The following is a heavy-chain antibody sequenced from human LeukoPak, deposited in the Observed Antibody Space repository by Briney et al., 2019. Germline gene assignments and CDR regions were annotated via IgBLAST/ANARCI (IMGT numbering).Heavy chain of an antibody. CDR1: GFTFSTYA. CDR2: ISSSSSTI. Sequence: GRSLRLFCAASGFTFSTYAMHWVRQAPGKGLEWVSYISSSSSTIYYADSVKGRFTISRDNAKNSLYLQMNSLRAEDTAVYYCARSIAARPDYWGQGTLVTVSS. CDR3: ARSIAARPDY. J-gene: IGHJ4*02. V-gene: IGHV3-48*04. D-gene: IGHD6-6*01.